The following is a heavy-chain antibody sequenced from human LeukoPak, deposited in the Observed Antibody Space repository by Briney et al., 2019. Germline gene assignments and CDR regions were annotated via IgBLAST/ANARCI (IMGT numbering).Heavy chain of an antibody. J-gene: IGHJ4*02. V-gene: IGHV3-21*04. Sequence: GGSLRLSCAASGFTFTSYSMSWVRQAPGKGLEWVSSISSDSTYIYYSDSVKGRFTISRDNAKKSLYLQMNRLRVDDTAVYYCARAGSATAPYFDYWGQGTLVTVSS. CDR1: GFTFTSYS. D-gene: IGHD2-21*02. CDR2: ISSDSTYI. CDR3: ARAGSATAPYFDY.